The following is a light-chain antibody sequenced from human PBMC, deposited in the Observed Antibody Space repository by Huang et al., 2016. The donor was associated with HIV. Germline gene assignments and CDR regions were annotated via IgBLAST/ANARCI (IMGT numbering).Light chain of an antibody. CDR2: GAS. CDR1: QNISNN. CDR3: QQYNNWPPGYT. V-gene: IGKV3D-15*01. J-gene: IGKJ2*01. Sequence: EIVMTQSPAILSVSPGERVTLSCRASQNISNNLAWYQQKPGQAPRLLIHGASTRATRIPARFSGSGSGTEFTLTVSSLHSEDFAVYYCQQYNNWPPGYTFGQGTSLEIK.